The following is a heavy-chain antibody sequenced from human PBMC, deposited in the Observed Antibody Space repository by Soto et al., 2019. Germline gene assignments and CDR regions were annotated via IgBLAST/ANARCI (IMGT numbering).Heavy chain of an antibody. CDR3: ARYLLGRKGPFAAFDI. CDR1: GGSFSGYY. J-gene: IGHJ3*02. V-gene: IGHV4-34*01. D-gene: IGHD2-15*01. Sequence: PSETLSLTCAVYGGSFSGYYWSWIRQPPGKGLEWIGEINHSGSTNYNPSLKSRVTISVDTSKNQFSLKLSSVTAADTAVYYCARYLLGRKGPFAAFDIWGQGTMVTVSS. CDR2: INHSGST.